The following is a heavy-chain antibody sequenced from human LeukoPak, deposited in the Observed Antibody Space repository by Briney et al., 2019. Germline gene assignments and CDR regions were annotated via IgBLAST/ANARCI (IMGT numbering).Heavy chain of an antibody. Sequence: GSSVKVSCKASGYTFTGYYMHWVRQAPGQGLEWMGWINPNSGGTNYAQKFQGWVTMTRDTSISTAYMELSRLRSDDTAVYYCAREPYVWGSYRYIWFDPWGQGTLVTVSS. CDR2: INPNSGGT. D-gene: IGHD3-16*02. J-gene: IGHJ5*02. V-gene: IGHV1-2*04. CDR1: GYTFTGYY. CDR3: AREPYVWGSYRYIWFDP.